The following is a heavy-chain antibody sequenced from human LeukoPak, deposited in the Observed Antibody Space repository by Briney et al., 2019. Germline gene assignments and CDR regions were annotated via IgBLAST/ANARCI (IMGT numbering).Heavy chain of an antibody. CDR1: GGSFSGYY. CDR2: INHSGST. V-gene: IGHV4-34*01. Sequence: SETLSLTCAVYGGSFSGYYWSWIRQPPGKGPEWIGEINHSGSTNYNPSLKSRVTISVDTSKNQFSLKLSSVTAADTAVYYCARGVSMLTNDYWGQGTLVTVSS. J-gene: IGHJ4*02. CDR3: ARGVSMLTNDY. D-gene: IGHD1/OR15-1a*01.